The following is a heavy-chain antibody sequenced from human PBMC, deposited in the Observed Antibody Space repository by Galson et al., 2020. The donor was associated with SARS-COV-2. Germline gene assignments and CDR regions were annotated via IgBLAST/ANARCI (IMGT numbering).Heavy chain of an antibody. CDR1: GGSISSSSYY. J-gene: IGHJ3*02. CDR3: ARELLYYDVWSGSDAFDI. CDR2: IYYSGST. V-gene: IGHV4-39*07. Sequence: SETLSLTCTVSGGSISSSSYYWGWIRQPPGKGLEWIGSIYYSGSTYYNPSLKSRVTISVDTSKNQFSLKLSSVTAADTAVYYCARELLYYDVWSGSDAFDIWGQGTMVTVSS. D-gene: IGHD3-3*01.